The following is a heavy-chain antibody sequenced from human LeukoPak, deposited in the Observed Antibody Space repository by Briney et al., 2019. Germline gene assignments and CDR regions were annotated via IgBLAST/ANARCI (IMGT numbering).Heavy chain of an antibody. CDR1: GGSLSSGDYY. V-gene: IGHV4-30-4*08. CDR3: ARAGWEGTFDY. D-gene: IGHD1-26*01. Sequence: SETLSLTCTVSGGSLSSGDYYWRWVRQPPGKGLEWIGYIYYSGSTYYNPSLKSRVTISAETSKNQFSLKLSSVTAADTAVYYCARAGWEGTFDYWGQGTLVTVSS. CDR2: IYYSGST. J-gene: IGHJ4*02.